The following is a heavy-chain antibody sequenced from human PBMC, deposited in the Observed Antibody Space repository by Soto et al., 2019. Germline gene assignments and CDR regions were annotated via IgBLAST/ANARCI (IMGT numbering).Heavy chain of an antibody. J-gene: IGHJ2*01. CDR2: IKQDGSAK. V-gene: IGHV3-7*01. CDR3: ARQYCTNGVCGGDDWHFDL. Sequence: EVQLVESGGGLVQPGGSLRVSCAASGFTFSRNWMSWVRQAPGKGLEWVASIKQDGSAKYFLDSVKGRFTISRDNARNSLDLQMSSPRVEDTALYYCARQYCTNGVCGGDDWHFDLWGRGTLVTVSS. D-gene: IGHD2-8*01. CDR1: GFTFSRNW.